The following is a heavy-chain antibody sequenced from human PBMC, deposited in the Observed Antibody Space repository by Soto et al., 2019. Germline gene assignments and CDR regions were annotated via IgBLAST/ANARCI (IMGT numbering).Heavy chain of an antibody. CDR3: ARDSPPPRE. CDR1: GYTFTSYG. V-gene: IGHV1-18*01. Sequence: AGVKVSCKASGYTFTSYGISWVRQAPGQGLEGMGWISAYNGNTNYAQKLHGRATMTTDTSTSTAYMELRNLRSDDTAVYYCARDSPPPREWGQGTLVTVSS. J-gene: IGHJ4*02. CDR2: ISAYNGNT.